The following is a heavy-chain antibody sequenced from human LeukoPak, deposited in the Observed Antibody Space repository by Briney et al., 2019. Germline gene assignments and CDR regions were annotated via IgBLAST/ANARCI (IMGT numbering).Heavy chain of an antibody. Sequence: AASVKVSCKASGGTFSSYAISWVRQAPGQGLEWMGGIIPIFGTANYAQKFQGRVTITTDESTSTAYMELSSLRSEDTAVYYCARDLFAYCGGDCYFVDPWGQGTLVTVSS. CDR1: GGTFSSYA. CDR3: ARDLFAYCGGDCYFVDP. J-gene: IGHJ5*02. D-gene: IGHD2-21*02. V-gene: IGHV1-69*05. CDR2: IIPIFGTA.